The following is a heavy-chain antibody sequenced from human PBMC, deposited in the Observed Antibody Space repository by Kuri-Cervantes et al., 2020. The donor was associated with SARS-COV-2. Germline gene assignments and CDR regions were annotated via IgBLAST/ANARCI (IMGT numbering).Heavy chain of an antibody. CDR3: ARDQAGTIDY. Sequence: LSLTCAASGFTFSNAWMSWVRQAPGKGLEWVGRIKSKTDGGTTDYAAPVKGRFTISRDDSKNTLYLQMNSLKAEDTAVYYCARDQAGTIDYWGQGTLVTVSS. D-gene: IGHD1-1*01. V-gene: IGHV3-15*01. J-gene: IGHJ4*02. CDR1: GFTFSNAW. CDR2: IKSKTDGGTT.